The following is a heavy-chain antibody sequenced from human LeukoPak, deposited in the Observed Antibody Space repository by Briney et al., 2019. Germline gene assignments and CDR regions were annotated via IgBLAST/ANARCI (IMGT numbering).Heavy chain of an antibody. CDR3: ARVLVGSSSVNDAFDI. CDR2: IPYDGSNK. Sequence: GGSLRLSCAASGFTFSSYAMHWVRQAPGKGLGWVAVIPYDGSNKYYADSVKGRFTISRDNSKNTLYLQMNSMRAEDTAVYYCARVLVGSSSVNDAFDIWGQGTMVTVSS. V-gene: IGHV3-30*01. J-gene: IGHJ3*02. CDR1: GFTFSSYA. D-gene: IGHD6-6*01.